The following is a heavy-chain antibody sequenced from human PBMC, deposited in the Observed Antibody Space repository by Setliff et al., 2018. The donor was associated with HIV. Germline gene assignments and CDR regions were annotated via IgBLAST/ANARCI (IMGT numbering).Heavy chain of an antibody. CDR2: LYPDDSDT. D-gene: IGHD2-2*01. J-gene: IGHJ4*02. CDR3: ARERGDCSSNTCYGTDY. CDR1: GYTFSIYW. Sequence: PGESLKISCQTSGYTFSIYWIGWVRQRPGKGLEWMAILYPDDSDTRYSPSFQGQVTISADKSTGTAYLQWRSLKASDTAMYFCARERGDCSSNTCYGTDYWGQGTLVTVSS. V-gene: IGHV5-51*01.